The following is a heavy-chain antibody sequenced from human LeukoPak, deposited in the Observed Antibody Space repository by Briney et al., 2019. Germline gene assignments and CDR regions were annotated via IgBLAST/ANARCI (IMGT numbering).Heavy chain of an antibody. Sequence: PGGSLRLSCAASGFTFSRCAMNWVRQAPGKRLEWVSAVSGRDSTSYTDSVKGRFTFSRDNSRNMVYLQMNSLRAEDTAVYYCAKDLPDYGDYIEGYWGQGTLVTVSS. V-gene: IGHV3-23*01. CDR3: AKDLPDYGDYIEGY. CDR1: GFTFSRCA. CDR2: VSGRDST. D-gene: IGHD4-17*01. J-gene: IGHJ4*02.